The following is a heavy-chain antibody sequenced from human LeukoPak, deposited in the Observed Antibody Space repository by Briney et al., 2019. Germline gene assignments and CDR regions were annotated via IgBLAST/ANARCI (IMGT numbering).Heavy chain of an antibody. D-gene: IGHD6-13*01. J-gene: IGHJ4*02. Sequence: GGSLRLSCAASGFALSSCEMNWVRQAPGKGLEWLSYISGTGSRTHYADSVKGRFTISRDNAKNSLYLQMNSLRVEDTAVYYCARRRAAAPTWAADYWGQGTLVTVSS. V-gene: IGHV3-48*03. CDR3: ARRRAAAPTWAADY. CDR1: GFALSSCE. CDR2: ISGTGSRT.